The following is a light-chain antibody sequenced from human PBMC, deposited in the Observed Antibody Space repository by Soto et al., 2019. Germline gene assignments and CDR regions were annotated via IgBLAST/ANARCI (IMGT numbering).Light chain of an antibody. Sequence: VVVTQSPDTLSLAPGERATLSCRALDIVSTNLAWYQQKAGHAPRLLIYGASSRATGIPDRFSGSGPGTDFTPTISRLAPEDFAVYYCQQYARSPPITLAQGTRLEIK. V-gene: IGKV3-20*01. CDR3: QQYARSPPIT. J-gene: IGKJ5*01. CDR2: GAS. CDR1: DIVSTN.